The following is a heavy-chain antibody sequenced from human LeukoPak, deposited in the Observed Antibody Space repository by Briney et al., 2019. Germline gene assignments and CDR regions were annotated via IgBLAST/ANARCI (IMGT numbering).Heavy chain of an antibody. D-gene: IGHD6-25*01. V-gene: IGHV4-59*12. J-gene: IGHJ3*02. CDR3: ARGRVSNGAFDI. CDR1: GGSISSYY. Sequence: SETLSLTCTVSGGSISSYYWSWIRQPPGKGLEWIGYIYYSGSTNYNPSLKSRVTISVDTSKNQFSLKLSSVTAADTAVYYCARGRVSNGAFDIWGQGTMATVSS. CDR2: IYYSGST.